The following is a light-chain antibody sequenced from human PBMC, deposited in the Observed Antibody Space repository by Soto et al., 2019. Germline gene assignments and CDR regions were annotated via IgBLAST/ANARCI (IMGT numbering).Light chain of an antibody. CDR1: KLGDKY. Sequence: SYELTQPPSVSVSPGQTANITCSGDKLGDKYACWYQQRPGQSPVLVIYQHSKRPSGIPERSSGSNSGNTATLTISGTQAMDEADYYCQAWDSSTANVVFGGGTKVTVL. CDR3: QAWDSSTANVV. J-gene: IGLJ2*01. V-gene: IGLV3-1*01. CDR2: QHS.